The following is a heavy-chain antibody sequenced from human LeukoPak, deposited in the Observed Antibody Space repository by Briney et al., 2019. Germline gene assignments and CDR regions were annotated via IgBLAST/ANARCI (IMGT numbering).Heavy chain of an antibody. CDR1: GGSISSDY. D-gene: IGHD7-27*01. J-gene: IGHJ4*02. CDR3: ARGANWGSPDY. Sequence: PSETLSLTCTVSGGSISSDYWSWIRQSPGKGLEWIGYIYYSGTTSYNPSLKSRVTISLDTSKNQFSLKLRSVTAADTAVYYCARGANWGSPDYWGQGTLVTVSS. CDR2: IYYSGTT. V-gene: IGHV4-59*01.